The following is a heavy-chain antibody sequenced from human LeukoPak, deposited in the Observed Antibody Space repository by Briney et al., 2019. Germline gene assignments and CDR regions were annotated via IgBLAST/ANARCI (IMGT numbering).Heavy chain of an antibody. V-gene: IGHV1-69*06. Sequence: SVKVSCKASGGTFSSYAISWVRQAPGQGLEWMGGIIPIFGTANYAQKFQGRVTITADKSTSTAYMELSSLRSEDTAVYYCARIRTYYDSSGYLDYWGQGTLVTVSS. J-gene: IGHJ4*02. D-gene: IGHD3-22*01. CDR2: IIPIFGTA. CDR1: GGTFSSYA. CDR3: ARIRTYYDSSGYLDY.